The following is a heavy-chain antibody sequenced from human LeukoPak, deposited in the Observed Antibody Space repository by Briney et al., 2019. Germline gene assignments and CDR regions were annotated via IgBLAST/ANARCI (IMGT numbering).Heavy chain of an antibody. CDR1: GGSISSSSYY. Sequence: PSETLSLTCTVSGGSISSSSYYWGWIRQPPGKGLEWIGSIYYSGSTYYNPSLKSRVTISVDTSKNQFSLKLSSVTAADTAVYYCARLSVAGILLFDYWGQGTLVTVSS. J-gene: IGHJ4*02. V-gene: IGHV4-39*01. CDR2: IYYSGST. CDR3: ARLSVAGILLFDY. D-gene: IGHD6-19*01.